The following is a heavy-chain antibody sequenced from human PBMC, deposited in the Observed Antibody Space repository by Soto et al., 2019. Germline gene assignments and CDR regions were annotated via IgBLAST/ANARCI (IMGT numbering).Heavy chain of an antibody. CDR3: SRGAAEERGFGGLEPGYYN. Sequence: QVQLVQSGAEVRKPGASVKVSCKASGYTLTDYNIHWVRQAPGQGLEWMGWINCNRGGTFSAKRFQGRVTLTRDTSTDTAYMALIRLRSEDTAKYVVSRGAAEERGFGGLEPGYYNWGQGTLVTVSA. J-gene: IGHJ4*02. V-gene: IGHV1-2*02. CDR2: INCNRGGT. D-gene: IGHD3-16*01. CDR1: GYTLTDYN.